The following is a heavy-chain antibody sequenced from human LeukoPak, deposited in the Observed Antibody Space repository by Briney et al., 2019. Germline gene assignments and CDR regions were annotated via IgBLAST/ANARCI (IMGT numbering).Heavy chain of an antibody. CDR3: ARMVRYYFDY. D-gene: IGHD5-18*01. J-gene: IGHJ4*02. Sequence: PGGSLRLSCVVSGFNVSNNYMSWVRQAPGKGLEWVSIIHSDGSTYYADSVKGRFTISRDNSKNTVYLQMNSLRAEGTAVYYCARMVRYYFDYWGQGTLVAVSS. CDR2: IHSDGST. CDR1: GFNVSNNY. V-gene: IGHV3-53*01.